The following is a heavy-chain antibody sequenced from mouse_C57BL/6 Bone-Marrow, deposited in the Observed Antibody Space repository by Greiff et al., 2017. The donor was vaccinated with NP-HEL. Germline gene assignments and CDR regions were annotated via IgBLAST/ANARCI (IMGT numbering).Heavy chain of an antibody. CDR2: ISYDGSN. Sequence: EVKLQESGPGLVKPSQSLSLTCSVTGYSITSGYYWNWIRQFPGNKLEWMGYISYDGSNNYNPSLKNRISITRDTSKNQFFLKLNSVTTEDTATYYCAITTVVPYFDYWGQGTTLTVSS. D-gene: IGHD1-1*01. CDR1: GYSITSGYY. CDR3: AITTVVPYFDY. J-gene: IGHJ2*01. V-gene: IGHV3-6*01.